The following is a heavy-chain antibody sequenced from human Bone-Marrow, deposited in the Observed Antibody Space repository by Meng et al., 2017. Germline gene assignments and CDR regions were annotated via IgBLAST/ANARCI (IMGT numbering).Heavy chain of an antibody. CDR3: ARDGPHYDVDY. J-gene: IGHJ4*02. Sequence: GSLRLSCTTSGFTFYGYGMHWVRQAPGKGLEWVALITSDGSNKYYADSVKGRFTISRDNSKNTLYLQINSLRAEDTAVYFCARDGPHYDVDYWGQGTLVTVSS. V-gene: IGHV3-33*01. D-gene: IGHD5-12*01. CDR2: ITSDGSNK. CDR1: GFTFYGYG.